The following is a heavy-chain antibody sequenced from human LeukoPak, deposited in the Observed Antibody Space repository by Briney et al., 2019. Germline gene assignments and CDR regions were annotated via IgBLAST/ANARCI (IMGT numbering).Heavy chain of an antibody. CDR1: GFTYSNYA. Sequence: GGSLRLSCAASGFTYSNYAMTWVRQAPGKGLEWVSTSESGGAAYYADSVKGRFAISRDNSKNTLFLHMNSLRAEDTAVYFCAKVLVVVTPSGIFDIWGQGTRVTVSS. V-gene: IGHV3-23*01. CDR3: AKVLVVVTPSGIFDI. CDR2: SESGGAA. D-gene: IGHD2-21*02. J-gene: IGHJ3*02.